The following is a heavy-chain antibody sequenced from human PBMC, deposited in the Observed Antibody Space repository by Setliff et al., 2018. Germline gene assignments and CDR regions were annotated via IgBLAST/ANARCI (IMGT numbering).Heavy chain of an antibody. CDR1: GDSLSSGTQY. D-gene: IGHD5-12*01. V-gene: IGHV4-39*01. J-gene: IGHJ6*03. CDR2: INYSGST. CDR3: AKVDIDYIMTRDNTWQYIFYMDV. Sequence: SETLSLTCSVFGDSLSSGTQYWAWIRQPPGKGLEWIGNINYSGSTYYNPSLKSRVTMSVDASKNQVSLKVTSVTAEDTAVYYCAKVDIDYIMTRDNTWQYIFYMDVWGRGTTVTVS.